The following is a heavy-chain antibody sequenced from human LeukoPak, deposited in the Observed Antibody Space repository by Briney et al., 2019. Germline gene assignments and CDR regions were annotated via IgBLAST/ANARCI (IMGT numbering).Heavy chain of an antibody. J-gene: IGHJ4*02. CDR3: ARQTGSGLFSLP. CDR1: GGSISSSSSY. D-gene: IGHD3/OR15-3a*01. Sequence: SETLSLTCTVSGGSISSSSSYWGWIRQPPGKGLEWIGSIYYTGNTYYNASLKSRVTIPIDTSKNQISLRPTSVTATDTAMYYCARQTGSGLFSLPGGQGTLVTVSS. V-gene: IGHV4-39*01. CDR2: IYYTGNT.